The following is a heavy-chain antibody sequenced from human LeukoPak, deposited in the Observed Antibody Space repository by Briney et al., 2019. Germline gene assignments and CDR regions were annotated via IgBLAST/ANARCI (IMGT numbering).Heavy chain of an antibody. J-gene: IGHJ4*02. Sequence: SQTLSLTCTVSGGSISSGDYYWSWIRQPPGKGLEWIGYIYYSGSTYYNPSLKSRVTISVDTSKNQFSLKLSSVTAADTAVYYCARGNPSYSGYDLGYFDYWGQGTLVTVSS. V-gene: IGHV4-30-4*01. D-gene: IGHD5-12*01. CDR2: IYYSGST. CDR3: ARGNPSYSGYDLGYFDY. CDR1: GGSISSGDYY.